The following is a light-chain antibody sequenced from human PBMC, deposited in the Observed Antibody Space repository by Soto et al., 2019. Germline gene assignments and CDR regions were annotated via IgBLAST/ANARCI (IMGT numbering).Light chain of an antibody. CDR2: FGS. CDR1: QSLLYNNTYNY. CDR3: MQALQSLT. V-gene: IGKV2-28*01. J-gene: IGKJ5*01. Sequence: EIVITQSPLTLPVTPGEPASISCRSSQSLLYNNTYNYLDWYVQKPGQSPRLLIYFGSNRAPGVPDRFSGSGSGTDFTLKINRVEAEDVGSYYCMQALQSLTFGQATRLEIK.